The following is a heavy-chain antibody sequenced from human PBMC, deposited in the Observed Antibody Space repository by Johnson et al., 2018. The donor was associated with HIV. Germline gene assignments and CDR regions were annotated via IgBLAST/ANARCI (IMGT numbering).Heavy chain of an antibody. CDR1: GFTFSRYW. V-gene: IGHV3-7*03. D-gene: IGHD6-13*01. CDR3: ARGWGGQQPI. Sequence: VQLVESGGGLVQPGGSLRLSCAASGFTFSRYWMSWVRQAPGKGLEWVANIKQDGSEKYYEDSVKGRFTISRDNAKNALYLQMNSLRAEDTAIYYCARGWGGQQPIWGQGTMVTVSS. J-gene: IGHJ3*02. CDR2: IKQDGSEK.